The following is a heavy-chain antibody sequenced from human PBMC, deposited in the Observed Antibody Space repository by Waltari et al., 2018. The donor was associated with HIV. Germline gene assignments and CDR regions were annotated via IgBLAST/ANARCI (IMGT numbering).Heavy chain of an antibody. CDR2: ISVIGTYT. V-gene: IGHV3-21*01. D-gene: IGHD3-16*01. J-gene: IGHJ4*02. CDR1: GFTFTRYS. Sequence: VLLVESGGGLVKPGGSLRLSCVASGFTFTRYSMTWVRQAPGKGLEWVASISVIGTYTYYADSLKGRLIISRDDAANSLYLQMNSLRAEDTAVYYCARFGAGAGNYFFDYWGQGTLVTVSS. CDR3: ARFGAGAGNYFFDY.